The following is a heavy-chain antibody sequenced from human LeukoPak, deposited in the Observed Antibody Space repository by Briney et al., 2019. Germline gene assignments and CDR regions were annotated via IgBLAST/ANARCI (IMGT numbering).Heavy chain of an antibody. CDR1: GFTFSSYA. J-gene: IGHJ4*02. Sequence: GGSLRLSCAASGFTFSSYAMSWVRQAPGKGLEWVSAISGSGGSTYYADSVKGRFTISRDNSKNTLYLQMNSLGAEDTAVYYCAKDPTTLVRGIIINYFDYWGQGTLVTVS. D-gene: IGHD3-10*01. CDR2: ISGSGGST. V-gene: IGHV3-23*01. CDR3: AKDPTTLVRGIIINYFDY.